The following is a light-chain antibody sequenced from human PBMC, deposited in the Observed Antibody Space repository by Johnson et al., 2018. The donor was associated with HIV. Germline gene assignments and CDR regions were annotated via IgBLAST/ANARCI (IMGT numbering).Light chain of an antibody. V-gene: IGLV1-51*01. J-gene: IGLJ1*01. Sequence: QSMLTQPPSVSAAPGQKVTISCSGSSSNIGSHYVSWYQQVPGTAPRLVIYDTIKRHSGIPDRFSWSKSGTSATLGITGLQTGDEADYYCGTWDSSLNAYVFGAATKVAVL. CDR3: GTWDSSLNAYV. CDR2: DTI. CDR1: SSNIGSHY.